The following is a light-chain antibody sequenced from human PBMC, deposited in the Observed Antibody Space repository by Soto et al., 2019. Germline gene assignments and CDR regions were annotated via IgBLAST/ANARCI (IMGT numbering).Light chain of an antibody. CDR3: ISYTRSSTYV. CDR2: DVS. Sequence: QSALTQPASVSGSPGQSITISCTGTSSDIGGYNYVSWYQQHPGEAPKLMIYDVSNRPSGVSNRFSGSKSGNTASLTISGLQAEDEADYYCISYTRSSTYVFGTGTKLTVL. CDR1: SSDIGGYNY. V-gene: IGLV2-14*01. J-gene: IGLJ1*01.